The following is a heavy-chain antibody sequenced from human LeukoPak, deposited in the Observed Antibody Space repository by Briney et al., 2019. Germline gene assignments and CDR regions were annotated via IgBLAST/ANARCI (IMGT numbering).Heavy chain of an antibody. D-gene: IGHD3-22*01. CDR2: INAGNGNT. CDR1: GYTFTSYA. CDR3: ARGPPPATLSSGYYLDY. J-gene: IGHJ4*02. Sequence: GASVKVSCKASGYTFTSYAMHWVRQAPGQRLEWMGWINAGNGNTKYSQKFQGRVTMTRDTPTSTVYMELSSLRSEDTAVYYCARGPPPATLSSGYYLDYWGQGTLVTVSS. V-gene: IGHV1-3*01.